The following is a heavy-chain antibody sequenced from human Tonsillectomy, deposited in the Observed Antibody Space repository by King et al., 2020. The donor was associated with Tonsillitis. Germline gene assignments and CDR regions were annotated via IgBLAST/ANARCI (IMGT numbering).Heavy chain of an antibody. CDR1: GYTFTTYS. Sequence: KLVQSGAEVKRPGASVKVSCKASGYTFTTYSIYWLRQAPGQGLEWMGIINPGGGSTTYAQKFQGRVTLTRDTSTSTLYMELSSLSSEDTAVYYCARGVPLDYWGQGTLVTVSS. CDR2: INPGGGST. CDR3: ARGVPLDY. V-gene: IGHV1-46*03. J-gene: IGHJ4*02.